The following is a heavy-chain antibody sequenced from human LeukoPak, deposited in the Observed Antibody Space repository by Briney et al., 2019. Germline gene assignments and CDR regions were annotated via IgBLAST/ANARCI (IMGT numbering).Heavy chain of an antibody. CDR2: INHSGST. Sequence: SETLSLTCAVYGGSFSGYYWSWIRQPPGNGLEWIGEINHSGSTNYNPSLKSRVTISVDTSKNQFSLKLSSVTAADTAVYYCARGWIAAAWQDYWGQGTLVTVSS. CDR3: ARGWIAAAWQDY. CDR1: GGSFSGYY. D-gene: IGHD6-25*01. V-gene: IGHV4-34*01. J-gene: IGHJ4*02.